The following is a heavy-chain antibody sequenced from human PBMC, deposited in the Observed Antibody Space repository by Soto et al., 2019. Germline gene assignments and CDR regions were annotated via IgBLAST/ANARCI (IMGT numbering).Heavy chain of an antibody. CDR2: ISYDGTNK. CDR3: ARDPKTSGGQHWAFNYFDS. Sequence: GGSLRLSCAASGFSFSISPMHWVRQAPGKGPEWVALISYDGTNKFYADSVKGRFTISRDNSKSTLYLQVDSLRPEDAAVYYCARDPKTSGGQHWAFNYFDSWGKGTLGTVSS. CDR1: GFSFSISP. J-gene: IGHJ4*02. D-gene: IGHD7-27*01. V-gene: IGHV3-30-3*01.